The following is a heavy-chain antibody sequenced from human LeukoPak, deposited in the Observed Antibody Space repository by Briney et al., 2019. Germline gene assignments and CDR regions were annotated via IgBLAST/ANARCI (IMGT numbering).Heavy chain of an antibody. J-gene: IGHJ5*02. D-gene: IGHD6-19*01. V-gene: IGHV1-69*13. CDR2: IIPIFGTA. CDR1: GGTFSSYA. CDR3: AREGYSSGWYAKQINWFDP. Sequence: ASVKVSCKASGGTFSSYAISWVRQAPGQGLEWMGGIIPIFGTANYAQKFQGRVTITADESTSTAYMELSSLRSEGTAVYYCAREGYSSGWYAKQINWFDPWGQGTLVTVSS.